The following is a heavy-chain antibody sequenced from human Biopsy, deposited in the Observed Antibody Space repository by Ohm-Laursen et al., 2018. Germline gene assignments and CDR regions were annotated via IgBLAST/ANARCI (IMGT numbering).Heavy chain of an antibody. J-gene: IGHJ4*02. CDR3: ARDPYCSGGNCYSPLDH. V-gene: IGHV1-2*02. CDR2: IDPDSGRT. CDR1: GYTFSLYH. D-gene: IGHD2-15*01. Sequence: ASVKVSCKASGYTFSLYHIHWVRQAPGQGLEWMGWIDPDSGRTSFGQNFQGRVTMTSDTSTGTAYLELTRLRSDDTAVHYCARDPYCSGGNCYSPLDHWGQGTLVTVSA.